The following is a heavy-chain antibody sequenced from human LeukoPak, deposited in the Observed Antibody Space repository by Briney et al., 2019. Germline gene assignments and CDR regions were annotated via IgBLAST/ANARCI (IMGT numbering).Heavy chain of an antibody. Sequence: SETLSLTCTVSGYSISSGYYWGWIRQPPGKGLEWIGSIYHSGSTYYNPSLKSRVTISVDTSKNQFSLKLSSVTAADTAVYYCARTSGYSSSWYIDYWGQGTLVTVSS. V-gene: IGHV4-38-2*02. CDR3: ARTSGYSSSWYIDY. D-gene: IGHD6-13*01. CDR1: GYSISSGYY. CDR2: IYHSGST. J-gene: IGHJ4*02.